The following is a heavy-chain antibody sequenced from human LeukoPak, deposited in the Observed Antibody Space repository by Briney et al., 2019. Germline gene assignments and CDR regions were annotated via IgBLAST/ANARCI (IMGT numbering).Heavy chain of an antibody. CDR1: GFTFSSYS. D-gene: IGHD3-9*01. J-gene: IGHJ4*02. CDR3: ARGGDWANDY. CDR2: INSRSSYI. V-gene: IGHV3-21*01. Sequence: GGSLRPSCAASGFTFSSYSMNWVRQAPGKGLEWVSSINSRSSYIWYADSVKGRFTISRDNAKNSLYLHMNRLRAEDTAVYYCARGGDWANDYWGQGTLVTVSS.